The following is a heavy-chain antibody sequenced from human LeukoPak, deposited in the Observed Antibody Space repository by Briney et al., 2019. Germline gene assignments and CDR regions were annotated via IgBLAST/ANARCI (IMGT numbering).Heavy chain of an antibody. D-gene: IGHD6-19*01. Sequence: PGGSLRLSCAASGFTFSSYWMHWVRQAPGKGLVWVSRINSDGSSTSYADSVKGRFTISRDNAKNTLYLQMNSLRAEDTAVYYCAREGSGWYRFDPWGQGTLVTVSS. V-gene: IGHV3-74*01. CDR3: AREGSGWYRFDP. J-gene: IGHJ5*02. CDR2: INSDGSST. CDR1: GFTFSSYW.